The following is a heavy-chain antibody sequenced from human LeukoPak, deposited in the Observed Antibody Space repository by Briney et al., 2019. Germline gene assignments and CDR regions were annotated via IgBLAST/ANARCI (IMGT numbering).Heavy chain of an antibody. CDR3: ARDPITIFGVATIDY. CDR1: GGSISSYY. Sequence: SETLSLTCTVSGGSISSYYWSWIRQPAGKGLEWIGRIYTSGSTNYNPSLKSRVTISVDTSKNQFSLKLSSVTAADTAVYYCARDPITIFGVATIDYWGQGTLVTVSS. CDR2: IYTSGST. D-gene: IGHD3-3*01. V-gene: IGHV4-4*07. J-gene: IGHJ4*02.